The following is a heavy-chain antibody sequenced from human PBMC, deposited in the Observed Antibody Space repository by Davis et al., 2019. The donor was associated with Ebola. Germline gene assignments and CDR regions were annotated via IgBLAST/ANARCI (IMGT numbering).Heavy chain of an antibody. Sequence: PSETLSLTCTVSGGSISSNSYYWGWIRQPPGKGLEWIGSIYYSGITYYNPSLKSRVTISVDTSNNQFSLKLNSVTAADTTVYYCARHRSGNSYDAFDIWGQGTMVTVSS. J-gene: IGHJ3*02. D-gene: IGHD4-23*01. V-gene: IGHV4-39*01. CDR1: GGSISSNSYY. CDR3: ARHRSGNSYDAFDI. CDR2: IYYSGIT.